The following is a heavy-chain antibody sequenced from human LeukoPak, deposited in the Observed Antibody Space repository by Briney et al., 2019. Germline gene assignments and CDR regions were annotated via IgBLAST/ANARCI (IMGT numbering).Heavy chain of an antibody. CDR2: IYSSGST. CDR3: AREALWHSSTTYYFDY. CDR1: GGSISSGSYY. V-gene: IGHV4-61*02. J-gene: IGHJ4*02. D-gene: IGHD6-13*01. Sequence: PSQTLSLTCTVSGGSISSGSYYWSWIRQPAGKGLEWIGRIYSSGSTNYNPSLKSRVTISVDTSKNQFSLKLSSVTAADTAVYYCAREALWHSSTTYYFDYWGQGTLVTVSS.